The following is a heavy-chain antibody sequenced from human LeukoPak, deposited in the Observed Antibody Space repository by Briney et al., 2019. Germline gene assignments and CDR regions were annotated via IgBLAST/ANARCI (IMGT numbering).Heavy chain of an antibody. D-gene: IGHD5-12*01. J-gene: IGHJ4*02. CDR1: GGSFSGYY. V-gene: IGHV4-34*01. CDR3: ARGRKRGYSGYDPARYFDY. Sequence: SETLSLTCAVYGGSFSGYYWSWIRQPPAKGLEWIGEINHSGSTNYNPSLKSRVTISVDTSKNQCSLKLSSVTAADTAVYYCARGRKRGYSGYDPARYFDYWGQGTLVTVSS. CDR2: INHSGST.